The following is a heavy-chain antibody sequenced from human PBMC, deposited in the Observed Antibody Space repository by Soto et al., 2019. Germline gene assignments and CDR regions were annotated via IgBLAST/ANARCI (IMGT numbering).Heavy chain of an antibody. Sequence: PGGSLRLSCAASGFTFSSYGMHWVRQAPGKGLEWVAVISYDGSNKYYADSVKGRFTISRDNSKNTLYLQMNSLRAEDTAVYYCAKDRRWSYYFDYWGQGTLVTVSS. CDR2: ISYDGSNK. CDR3: AKDRRWSYYFDY. V-gene: IGHV3-30*18. CDR1: GFTFSSYG. J-gene: IGHJ4*02. D-gene: IGHD2-15*01.